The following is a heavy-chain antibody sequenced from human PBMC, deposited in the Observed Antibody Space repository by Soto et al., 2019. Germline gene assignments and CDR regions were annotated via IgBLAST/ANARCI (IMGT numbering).Heavy chain of an antibody. CDR1: GYTFTTYY. J-gene: IGHJ3*02. CDR3: ARYDVAGSACDI. D-gene: IGHD6-19*01. Sequence: SVKVSCKASGYTFTTYYMHWVRQAPGQGLEWMGIINPSGGSTAYAQKFQGRVTMTRDTSTSTVYMELSGLRSDDTAVYYCARYDVAGSACDIWGQGTMVTVS. V-gene: IGHV1-46*01. CDR2: INPSGGST.